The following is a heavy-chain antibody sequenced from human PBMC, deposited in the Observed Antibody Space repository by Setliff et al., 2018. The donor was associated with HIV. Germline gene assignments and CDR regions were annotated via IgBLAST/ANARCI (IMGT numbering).Heavy chain of an antibody. CDR1: GGSFPAYY. CDR3: VRQHGDYAFGS. CDR2: INYSGDT. J-gene: IGHJ5*01. V-gene: IGHV4-34*01. Sequence: NPSETLSLTCAVYGGSFPAYYWNWARQPPGKGLEWIGEINYSGDTTYNPSLKSRVNMFIDTSKKQFSLKLASVTAADTAVYYCVRQHGDYAFGSWGQGTLVTVSS. D-gene: IGHD4-17*01.